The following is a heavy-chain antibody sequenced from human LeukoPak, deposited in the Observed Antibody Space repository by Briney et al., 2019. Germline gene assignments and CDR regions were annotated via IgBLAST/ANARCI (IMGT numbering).Heavy chain of an antibody. CDR1: GFTFSSYE. CDR2: ISSSGSTI. Sequence: GGSLRLSCAASGFTFSSYEMNWVRQAPGKGLEWVSYISSSGSTIYYADSVKGRFTISRDNAKNSLYLQMNSLRAEDTAVYHCARAGSDIVVVVAAKEGMDVWGQGTTVTVSS. J-gene: IGHJ6*02. V-gene: IGHV3-48*03. D-gene: IGHD2-15*01. CDR3: ARAGSDIVVVVAAKEGMDV.